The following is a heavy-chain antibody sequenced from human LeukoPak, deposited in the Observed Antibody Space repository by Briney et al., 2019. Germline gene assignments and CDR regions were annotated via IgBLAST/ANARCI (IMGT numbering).Heavy chain of an antibody. J-gene: IGHJ6*02. Sequence: PGGSLRLSCAASGFTVSSNYMSWVRQAPGKGLEWVSVIYSGGSTYYADSVKGRFTISRHNSKNTLYLQMNSLRAEDTAVYYCARDGGVLRAAELDYYYYYGMDVWGQGTTVTVSS. CDR3: ARDGGVLRAAELDYYYYYGMDV. CDR1: GFTVSSNY. CDR2: IYSGGST. D-gene: IGHD2-2*01. V-gene: IGHV3-53*04.